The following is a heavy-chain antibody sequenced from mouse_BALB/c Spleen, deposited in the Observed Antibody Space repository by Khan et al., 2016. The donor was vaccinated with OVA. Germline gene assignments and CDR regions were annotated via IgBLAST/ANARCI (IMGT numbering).Heavy chain of an antibody. J-gene: IGHJ4*01. Sequence: VQLKESGPGLVKPSQSLSLTCTVTGYSITSDYAWNWIRQFPGNKLEWMGYISYSGSSSYHPSLKSRISITRDTSKNQFFLQLNYMTTEDTATYYCARGRTYWGQGTSVTVAS. CDR2: ISYSGSS. V-gene: IGHV3-2*02. CDR3: ARGRTY. CDR1: GYSITSDYA.